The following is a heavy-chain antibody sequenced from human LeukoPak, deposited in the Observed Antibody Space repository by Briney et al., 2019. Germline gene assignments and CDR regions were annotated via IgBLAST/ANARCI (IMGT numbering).Heavy chain of an antibody. CDR3: ARNMTLRDDSSGYTHQWFDP. J-gene: IGHJ5*02. V-gene: IGHV3-30*04. Sequence: GGSLRLSCAASGFTFSSYAMHWVRQAPGKGLEWVAVISYDGSNKYYADSVKGRFTISRDNSKNTLYLQMNSLRAEDTAVSYCARNMTLRDDSSGYTHQWFDPWGQGTLVTVSS. CDR1: GFTFSSYA. CDR2: ISYDGSNK. D-gene: IGHD3-22*01.